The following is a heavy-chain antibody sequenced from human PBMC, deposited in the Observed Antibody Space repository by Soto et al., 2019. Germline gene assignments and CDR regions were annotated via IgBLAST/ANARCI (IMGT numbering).Heavy chain of an antibody. CDR2: ISGSGDTP. D-gene: IGHD6-13*01. CDR1: GFTFSRSA. Sequence: GGSLRLSCAASGFTFSRSAMSWVRQAPGRGLEWFSTISGSGDTPYYADSVKGRFTISRDNSKNTLYLVLNSLRAEDTAVYYCAMGLAAAGPLDYWGQGTLVTVSS. V-gene: IGHV3-23*01. CDR3: AMGLAAAGPLDY. J-gene: IGHJ4*02.